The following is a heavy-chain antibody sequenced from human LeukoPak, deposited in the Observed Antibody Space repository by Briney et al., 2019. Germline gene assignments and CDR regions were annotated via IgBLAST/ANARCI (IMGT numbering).Heavy chain of an antibody. Sequence: ASVKVSCKASGYTFIDYYIHWVRQAPGQGLEWMGRINPNSGGTDGAQKFQGRVTMTRDTSISTAYMDLSRLTSDDTAVYYCARDLPSTPNWELDYWGQGTLVTVSS. D-gene: IGHD1-26*01. V-gene: IGHV1-2*06. CDR3: ARDLPSTPNWELDY. CDR1: GYTFIDYY. CDR2: INPNSGGT. J-gene: IGHJ4*02.